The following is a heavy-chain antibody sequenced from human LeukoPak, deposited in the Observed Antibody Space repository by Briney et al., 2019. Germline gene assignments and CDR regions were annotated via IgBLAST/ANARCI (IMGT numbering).Heavy chain of an antibody. J-gene: IGHJ4*02. V-gene: IGHV3-30-3*01. Sequence: GGSLRLSYAASGFTFSSYAMHWVRQAPGKGLEWVAVISYDGSNKYYADSVKGRFTISRDNSKNTLYLQMNSLRAEDTAVYYCARNRRLGELSSSFDYWGQGTLVTVSS. CDR1: GFTFSSYA. CDR2: ISYDGSNK. D-gene: IGHD3-16*02. CDR3: ARNRRLGELSSSFDY.